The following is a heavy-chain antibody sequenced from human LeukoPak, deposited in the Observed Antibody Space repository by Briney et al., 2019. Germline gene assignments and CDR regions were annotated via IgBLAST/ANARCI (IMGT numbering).Heavy chain of an antibody. J-gene: IGHJ4*02. D-gene: IGHD6-6*01. CDR1: GASITTYY. Sequence: TSETLSLTCTVSGASITTYYWTWIRQHPGKGLQWMGYIYHSGSTNYKPSLKSRVTISLDTSRNQCSLRLSSVTAADTAVYFCAREYSTSSAGDYFDYWGQGSLVTVSS. V-gene: IGHV4-59*01. CDR2: IYHSGST. CDR3: AREYSTSSAGDYFDY.